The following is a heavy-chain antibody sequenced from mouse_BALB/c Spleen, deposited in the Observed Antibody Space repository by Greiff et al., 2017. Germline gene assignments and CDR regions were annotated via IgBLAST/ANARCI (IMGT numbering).Heavy chain of an antibody. J-gene: IGHJ1*01. CDR1: GFTFSSYG. D-gene: IGHD2-1*01. V-gene: IGHV5-6*01. CDR2: ISSGGSYT. Sequence: EVKLVESGGDLVKPGGSLKLSCAASGFTFSSYGMSWVRQTPDKRLEWVATISSGGSYTYYPDSVKGRFTISRDNAKNTLYLQMSSLKSEDTAMYYCARLRGNYEGYFDVWGAGTTVTVSS. CDR3: ARLRGNYEGYFDV.